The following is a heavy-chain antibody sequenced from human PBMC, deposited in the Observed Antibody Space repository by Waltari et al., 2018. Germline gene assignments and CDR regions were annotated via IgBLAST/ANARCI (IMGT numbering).Heavy chain of an antibody. V-gene: IGHV3-23*01. CDR2: ISGSGGGGRT. CDR1: GFTFSSYA. CDR3: AKDGRYCSSTSCASFGYYYYYYMDV. D-gene: IGHD2-2*01. Sequence: EVQLLESGGGLVQPGGSLRLSCAASGFTFSSYAMSWVRQAPGKGLEWVAAISGSGGGGRTDYADSVKGRFTISRDNSKNTLVLQMNSLRAEDTAVYYCAKDGRYCSSTSCASFGYYYYYYMDVWGKGTTVTISS. J-gene: IGHJ6*03.